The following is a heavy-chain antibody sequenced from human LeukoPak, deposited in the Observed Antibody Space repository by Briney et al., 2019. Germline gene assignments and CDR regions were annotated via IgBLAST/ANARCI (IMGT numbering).Heavy chain of an antibody. D-gene: IGHD6-19*01. J-gene: IGHJ4*02. CDR2: ISSSSNYI. Sequence: GGSLRLSCAASGFTFSSYSMNWVRQAPGKGLEWVSSISSSSNYIYYADSVKGRFTISRDNAKNSLYLQMNSLRAEDTAVYYCARLAVAGPPHFDYWGQGTLVTVSS. V-gene: IGHV3-21*01. CDR3: ARLAVAGPPHFDY. CDR1: GFTFSSYS.